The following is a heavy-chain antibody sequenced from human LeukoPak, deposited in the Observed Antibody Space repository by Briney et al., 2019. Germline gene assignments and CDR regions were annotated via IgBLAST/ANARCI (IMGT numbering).Heavy chain of an antibody. CDR2: VYYSGST. CDR3: AREANSPTARYLYFEL. D-gene: IGHD1-26*01. J-gene: IGHJ2*01. CDR1: GGSVSSYY. Sequence: SETLSLTCTVSGGSVSSYYWSWMRQSPGKGLEWIGYVYYSGSTNYNPALKSRVTISLDTSENLFSLKLSSVTAADPAVYYCAREANSPTARYLYFELWGPGTQGPVSS. V-gene: IGHV4-59*02.